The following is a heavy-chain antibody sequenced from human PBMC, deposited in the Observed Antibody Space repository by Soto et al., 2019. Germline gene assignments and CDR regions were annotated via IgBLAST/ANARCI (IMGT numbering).Heavy chain of an antibody. CDR1: GGSISSGGYY. D-gene: IGHD4-4*01. CDR2: IYYIGST. Sequence: SETLSLTCTVSGGSISSGGYYWSWIRQHPGKGLEWIWYIYYIGSTYYNPSLKSRVTISVDTSKNQFSLKLSSVTAADTAVYYCAREYSTADYYYYMDVWGKGTTVTVSS. J-gene: IGHJ6*03. V-gene: IGHV4-31*03. CDR3: AREYSTADYYYYMDV.